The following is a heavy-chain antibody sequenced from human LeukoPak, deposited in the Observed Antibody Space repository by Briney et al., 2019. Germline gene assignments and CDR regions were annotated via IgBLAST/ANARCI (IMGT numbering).Heavy chain of an antibody. V-gene: IGHV3-7*05. CDR1: GFTFSSYW. D-gene: IGHD3-3*01. Sequence: GGSLRLSCAASGFTFSSYWMSWVRQAPGRGLEWVANIKQDGSEKYYVDSVKGRFTISRDNAKNSLYLQMNSLRAEDTAIYYCARYYDFWSSIDYWGQGTLVTVSS. CDR2: IKQDGSEK. J-gene: IGHJ4*02. CDR3: ARYYDFWSSIDY.